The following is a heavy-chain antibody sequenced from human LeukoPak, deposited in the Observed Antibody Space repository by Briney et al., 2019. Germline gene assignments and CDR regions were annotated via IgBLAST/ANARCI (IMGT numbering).Heavy chain of an antibody. V-gene: IGHV3-53*01. CDR3: ARDWFDSSGYWPYYYYYYMDV. J-gene: IGHJ6*03. Sequence: GGSLRLSCAASGFTVSNNYMSWVRQAPGKGLEWVSLIYSGGSTYYADSVKGRFTISRDNAKNSLYLQMNSLRAEDTAVYYCARDWFDSSGYWPYYYYYYMDVWGKGTTVTVSS. D-gene: IGHD3-22*01. CDR2: IYSGGST. CDR1: GFTVSNNY.